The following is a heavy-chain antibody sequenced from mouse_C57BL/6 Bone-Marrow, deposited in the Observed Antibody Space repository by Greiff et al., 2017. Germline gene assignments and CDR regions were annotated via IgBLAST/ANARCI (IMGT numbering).Heavy chain of an antibody. V-gene: IGHV1-55*01. D-gene: IGHD2-3*01. J-gene: IGHJ4*01. CDR2: IYPGSGST. Sequence: QVQLKESGAELVKPGASVKMSCKASGYTFTSYWITWVKQRPGQGLEWIGDIYPGSGSTNYNEKFKSKATLTVDTSSSTAYMQLSSLTSEDSAVYYCARRGRDGYYDAMDYWGQGTSVTVSS. CDR1: GYTFTSYW. CDR3: ARRGRDGYYDAMDY.